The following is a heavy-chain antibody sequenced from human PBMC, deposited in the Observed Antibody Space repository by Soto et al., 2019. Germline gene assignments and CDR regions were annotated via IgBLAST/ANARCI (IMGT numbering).Heavy chain of an antibody. CDR2: IWYDGSNK. V-gene: IGHV3-33*01. D-gene: IGHD1-7*01. Sequence: GGSLRLSCAASGFTFSSYGMHWVRQAPGKGLEWVAVIWYDGSNKYYADSVKGRFTISRDNSKNTLYLQMNSLRAEDTAVYYCAREPLTGTTGSYYYYYMDVWGKGTTVTVSS. CDR1: GFTFSSYG. CDR3: AREPLTGTTGSYYYYYMDV. J-gene: IGHJ6*03.